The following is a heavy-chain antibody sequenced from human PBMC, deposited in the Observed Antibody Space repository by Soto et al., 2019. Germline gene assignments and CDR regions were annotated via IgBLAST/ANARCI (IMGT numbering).Heavy chain of an antibody. V-gene: IGHV1-46*01. CDR1: GYSVAWYF. Sequence: AAVKDSCKASGYSVAWYFMHWVRQAPGQGLEWLGVINPSADTTTSAQKFQGRVTMTWDTSTNTVFMDVRSLRSEDTAIYYWARGGSSPVFCYYCGLDFWGQGATVTVSS. J-gene: IGHJ6*02. D-gene: IGHD6-13*01. CDR2: INPSADTT. CDR3: ARGGSSPVFCYYCGLDF.